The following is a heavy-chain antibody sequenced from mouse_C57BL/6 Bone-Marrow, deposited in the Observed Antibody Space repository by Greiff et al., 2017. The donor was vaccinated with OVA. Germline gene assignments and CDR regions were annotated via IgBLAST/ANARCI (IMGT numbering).Heavy chain of an antibody. J-gene: IGHJ4*01. Sequence: VKLMESGPGLVQPSQSLSITCTVSGFSLTSYGVHWVRQSPGKGLEWLGVIWSGGSTDYYAAFISRMSISKDNSKSQVFFKMNSLQADDTAIYYCARNERLRRLYYYAMDYWGQGTSVTVSS. CDR2: IWSGGST. D-gene: IGHD2-4*01. CDR1: GFSLTSYG. CDR3: ARNERLRRLYYYAMDY. V-gene: IGHV2-2*01.